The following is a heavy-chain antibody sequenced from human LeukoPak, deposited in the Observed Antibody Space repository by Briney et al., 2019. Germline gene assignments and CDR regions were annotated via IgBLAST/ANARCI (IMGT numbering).Heavy chain of an antibody. CDR3: ARIAVTGMWYFDY. V-gene: IGHV3-48*03. J-gene: IGHJ4*02. Sequence: GGSLRLSCAASGFIFSSYEMKWVRQAPGKGLEGASYISSSGSITYYADSVKGRFTISRDNAKKSLYLQMNSLRAEDTAVYYCARIAVTGMWYFDYWGQGTQVTVSS. CDR2: ISSSGSIT. CDR1: GFIFSSYE. D-gene: IGHD6-19*01.